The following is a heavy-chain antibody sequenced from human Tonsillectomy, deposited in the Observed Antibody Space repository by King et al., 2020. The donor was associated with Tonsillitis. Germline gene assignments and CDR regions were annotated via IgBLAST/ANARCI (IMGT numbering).Heavy chain of an antibody. D-gene: IGHD6-13*01. CDR3: AREGIAAAGYFDY. CDR1: GFTFSSFG. CDR2: IWYDGSNE. V-gene: IGHV3-33*08. Sequence: VQLVESGGGVVQPGRSLRLSCAASGFTFSSFGMHWVRQAPGKGLEWVAVIWYDGSNEYYTDSVKGRFTISRDNSKNTLYLQMNGLRAEDTAVYYCAREGIAAAGYFDYWGREPWSPSPQ. J-gene: IGHJ4*02.